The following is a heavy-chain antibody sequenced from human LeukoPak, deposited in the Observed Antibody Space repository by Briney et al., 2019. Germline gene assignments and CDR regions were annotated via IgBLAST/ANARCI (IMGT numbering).Heavy chain of an antibody. J-gene: IGHJ4*02. CDR3: AIDPNWGTHS. D-gene: IGHD7-27*01. Sequence: GGSLRLSCAASGFTFSTYTMYWVRHPPGKRLEWVSIIGNNGGGIHYADSVKGRFTISRDNFKNALYLQMDSLRVEDTAVYYCAIDPNWGTHSWGQGVLVTVSS. CDR2: IGNNGGGI. V-gene: IGHV3-23*01. CDR1: GFTFSTYT.